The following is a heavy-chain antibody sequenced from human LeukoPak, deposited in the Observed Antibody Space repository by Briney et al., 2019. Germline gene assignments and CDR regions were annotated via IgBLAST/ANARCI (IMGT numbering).Heavy chain of an antibody. J-gene: IGHJ2*01. CDR3: ARLERFVVRDAWYFDL. CDR2: IYHSGST. V-gene: IGHV4-4*02. D-gene: IGHD3-10*01. CDR1: GGSISSSNW. Sequence: SETLSLTCAVSGGSISSSNWWSWVRQPPGKGLEWIGEIYHSGSTNYNPSLKSRVTISVDKSKNQFSLKLSSVTAADTAVYYCARLERFVVRDAWYFDLWGRGTLVTVSS.